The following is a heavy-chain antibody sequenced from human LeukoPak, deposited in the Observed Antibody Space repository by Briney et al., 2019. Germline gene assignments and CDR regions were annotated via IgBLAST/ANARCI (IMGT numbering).Heavy chain of an antibody. CDR3: AAAAGYRFDI. J-gene: IGHJ3*02. CDR1: GFTFSDHY. CDR2: ISDIGSKT. D-gene: IGHD6-13*01. V-gene: IGHV3-11*03. Sequence: RGSLRLSCGASGFTFSDHYMNWGRQAPGKGLEWVSYISDIGSKTNYADSVKGRFTISRDNAKNSLYLQMNSLRAEDTAVYYCAAAAGYRFDIWGRGTMVTVSS.